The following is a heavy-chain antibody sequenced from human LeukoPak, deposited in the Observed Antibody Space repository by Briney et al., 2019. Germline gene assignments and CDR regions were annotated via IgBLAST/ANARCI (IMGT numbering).Heavy chain of an antibody. CDR3: AKDERTSLWFGELVSYLDY. V-gene: IGHV3-23*01. CDR1: GFTFSSYA. Sequence: PGGSLRLSCAASGFTFSSYAMSWVRQAPGKGLEWVSAISGSGGSTYYADSVKGRFTISRDNSKNTLYLQMNSLRAEDTAVYYCAKDERTSLWFGELVSYLDYWGQGTLVTVSS. J-gene: IGHJ4*02. D-gene: IGHD3-10*01. CDR2: ISGSGGST.